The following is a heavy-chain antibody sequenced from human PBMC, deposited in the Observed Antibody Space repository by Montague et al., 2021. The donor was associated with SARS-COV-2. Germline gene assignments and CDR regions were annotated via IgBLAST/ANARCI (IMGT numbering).Heavy chain of an antibody. CDR3: ARVGLGITMVQGAHYYYYGMDV. J-gene: IGHJ6*02. V-gene: IGHV3-7*03. CDR1: GFTFSSYW. CDR2: IEQDGSEK. D-gene: IGHD3-10*01. Sequence: SLRLSCAASGFTFSSYWMSWVRQAPGKGLEWVANIEQDGSEKYYVDSVKGRFTISRDNAKNSLYPQMNSLRAEDTAVYYCARVGLGITMVQGAHYYYYGMDVWGQGTTVTVSS.